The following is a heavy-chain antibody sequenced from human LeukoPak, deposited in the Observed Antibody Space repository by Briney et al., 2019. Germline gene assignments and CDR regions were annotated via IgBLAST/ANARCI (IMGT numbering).Heavy chain of an antibody. J-gene: IGHJ3*02. Sequence: SETLSLTCTVSGGSISFYYWSRIRQPPGKGLGWIGYIYYSGSTTYNPSLKSRVTISVDASKTQFSLKLSSVTAADTAMYYCVRSYDTSGYFHAFDIWGQGTEVTVSS. D-gene: IGHD3-22*01. CDR2: IYYSGST. CDR1: GGSISFYY. V-gene: IGHV4-59*01. CDR3: VRSYDTSGYFHAFDI.